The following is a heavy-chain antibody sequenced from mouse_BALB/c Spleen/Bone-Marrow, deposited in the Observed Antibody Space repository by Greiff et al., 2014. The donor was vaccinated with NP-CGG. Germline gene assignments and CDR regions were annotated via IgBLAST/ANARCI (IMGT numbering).Heavy chain of an antibody. D-gene: IGHD2-10*02. J-gene: IGHJ4*01. CDR3: ARSGYGNYFYAMDY. CDR1: GYAFTNYL. V-gene: IGHV1-54*01. Sequence: QVQLKQSGAELVRPGTSVKVSCKASGYAFTNYLIEWVKQRPGQGLEWIGVINPGSGGTNCNEKFKGKATLTADKSSSTAYMQLSSLTSDDAAVYFCARSGYGNYFYAMDYWGQGTSVTVSS. CDR2: INPGSGGT.